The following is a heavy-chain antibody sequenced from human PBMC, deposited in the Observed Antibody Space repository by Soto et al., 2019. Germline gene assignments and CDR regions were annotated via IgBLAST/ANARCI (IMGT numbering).Heavy chain of an antibody. D-gene: IGHD3-10*01. CDR2: IIPIFGTA. Sequence: QVQLVQSGAEVKKPGSSVKVSCKASGGTFSSYAISWVRQAPGQGLEWMGGIIPIFGTANYAQKLQGRVTMTTDTSTSTAYMELRSLRSDDTAVYYCARGGHITMVRNYYYGMDVWGQGTTVTVSS. V-gene: IGHV1-69*06. J-gene: IGHJ6*02. CDR3: ARGGHITMVRNYYYGMDV. CDR1: GGTFSSYA.